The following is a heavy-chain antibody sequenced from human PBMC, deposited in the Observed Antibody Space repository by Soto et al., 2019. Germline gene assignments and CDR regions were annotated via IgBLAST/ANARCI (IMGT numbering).Heavy chain of an antibody. CDR2: ISGSGGST. D-gene: IGHD6-19*01. Sequence: GGSLRLSCAASGFTFSSYAMSWVRQAPGKGLEWVSAISGSGGSTYYADSVKGRITISRDNSKNTLYLQMNSLSAEDTAVYYCAKAHAYSSGWYEGIDAFDYWGQGTLVTVSS. V-gene: IGHV3-23*01. J-gene: IGHJ4*02. CDR3: AKAHAYSSGWYEGIDAFDY. CDR1: GFTFSSYA.